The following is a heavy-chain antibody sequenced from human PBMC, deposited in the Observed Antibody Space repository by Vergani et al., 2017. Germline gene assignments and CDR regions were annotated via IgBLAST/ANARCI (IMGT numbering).Heavy chain of an antibody. CDR1: GGPISSYY. CDR3: ARDSGSFDY. D-gene: IGHD3-10*01. V-gene: IGHV4-59*01. CDR2: IYYSGST. Sequence: QVQLQESGPGLVKPSETLSLTCTVSGGPISSYYWSWIRQPPGKGLEWIGDIYYSGSTNYNPSLKSRVTISVDTSKNQFSLKLSSVTAADTALYYFARDSGSFDYWGQGTLVTVSS. J-gene: IGHJ4*02.